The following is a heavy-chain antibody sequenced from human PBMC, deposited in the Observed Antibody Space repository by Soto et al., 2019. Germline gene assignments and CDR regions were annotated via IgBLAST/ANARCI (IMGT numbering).Heavy chain of an antibody. CDR1: GYTFTSYG. CDR3: ASTAGARKVWAYFDY. CDR2: ISAYNGNT. Sequence: ASVKVSCKASGYTFTSYGISWVRQAPGQGPEWMGWISAYNGNTNYAQKLQGRVTMTTDTSTSTAYMELRSLRSDDTAVYYCASTAGARKVWAYFDYWGQGTLVTVSS. V-gene: IGHV1-18*01. J-gene: IGHJ4*02. D-gene: IGHD1-26*01.